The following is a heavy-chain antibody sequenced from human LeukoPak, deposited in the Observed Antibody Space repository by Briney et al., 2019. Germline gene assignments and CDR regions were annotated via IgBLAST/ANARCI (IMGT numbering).Heavy chain of an antibody. CDR2: INTSGRT. Sequence: KASETLSLTCTVSGGSISSGSYYWSWIRQPAGKGLEWIGRINTSGRTNYNPSLVSRVTISVDTSKNQFSLNLSSVTAADTAVYYCARTLLPATRGAFDIWGQGTMVTVSS. CDR3: ARTLLPATRGAFDI. CDR1: GGSISSGSYY. D-gene: IGHD2-2*01. J-gene: IGHJ3*02. V-gene: IGHV4-61*02.